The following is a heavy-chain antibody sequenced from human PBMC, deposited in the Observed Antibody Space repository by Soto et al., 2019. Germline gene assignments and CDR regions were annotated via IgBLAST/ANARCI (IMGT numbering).Heavy chain of an antibody. D-gene: IGHD1-26*01. CDR2: ISGSGGST. Sequence: EVQLLESGGGLVQPGGSLRLSCAASGFTFSSYAMSWVRQAPGKGLEWGSAISGSGGSTYYADSVKGRFTISRDNSKNTLYLQMNSLRAEDTAVYYCAKPTRIVGATTYYYYGMDVWGQGTTVTVSS. CDR3: AKPTRIVGATTYYYYGMDV. CDR1: GFTFSSYA. J-gene: IGHJ6*02. V-gene: IGHV3-23*01.